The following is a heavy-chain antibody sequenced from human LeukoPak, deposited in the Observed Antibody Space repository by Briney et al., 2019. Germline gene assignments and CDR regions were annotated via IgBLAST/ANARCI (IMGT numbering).Heavy chain of an antibody. J-gene: IGHJ5*02. V-gene: IGHV4-59*08. D-gene: IGHD5-12*01. Sequence: SETLSLTCTVSGGSIFSYYWSWIRQPPGKGLEWIAYISYSGDTSYNSSLKSRVTISVDTSKNQFSLKLSSLTAADTAVYFCARHSSGYDSGFNNWFDPWGQGTLVTVSS. CDR1: GGSIFSYY. CDR3: ARHSSGYDSGFNNWFDP. CDR2: ISYSGDT.